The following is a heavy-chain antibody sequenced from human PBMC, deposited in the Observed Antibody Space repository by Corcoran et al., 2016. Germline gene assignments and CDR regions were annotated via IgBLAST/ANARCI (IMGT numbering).Heavy chain of an antibody. CDR3: ARTFYDFCSADCFDY. Sequence: QVQLVQSGAEVKKPGASVKVSCKASGYTFTDYYIHWVRQAPGQGLEWMGWINPNSGGTNYAQKFQGRVTMTRDTSISTAYMELSSLRSDDTAVYYCARTFYDFCSADCFDYWGQGTLVTVSS. V-gene: IGHV1-2*02. D-gene: IGHD3-3*01. CDR2: INPNSGGT. J-gene: IGHJ4*02. CDR1: GYTFTDYY.